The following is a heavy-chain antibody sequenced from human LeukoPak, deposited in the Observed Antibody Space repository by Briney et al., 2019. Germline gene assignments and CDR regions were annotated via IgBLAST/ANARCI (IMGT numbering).Heavy chain of an antibody. CDR2: IYTSGST. D-gene: IGHD6-13*01. CDR1: GGSISSGSYY. Sequence: SETLSLTCTVSGGSISSGSYYWSWIRQPAGKGLEWIGRIYTSGSTNYNPSLKSRVTISVDTFKNQFSLKLSSVTAADTAVYYCARGDSSSWYSWFDPWGQGTLVTVSS. V-gene: IGHV4-61*02. CDR3: ARGDSSSWYSWFDP. J-gene: IGHJ5*02.